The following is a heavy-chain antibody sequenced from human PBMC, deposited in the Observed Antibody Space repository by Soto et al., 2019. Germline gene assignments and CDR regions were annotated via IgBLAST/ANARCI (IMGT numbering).Heavy chain of an antibody. V-gene: IGHV4-30-4*01. CDR3: ARGEIQLWFAPVFDY. Sequence: SETLSLTCTVSGGSISSGDYYWSWIRQPPGKGLEWIGYIYYSGSTYYNPSLKSRVTISVDTSKNQFSLKLSSVAAADTAVYYCARGEIQLWFAPVFDYWGQGTLVTVSS. D-gene: IGHD5-18*01. J-gene: IGHJ4*02. CDR1: GGSISSGDYY. CDR2: IYYSGST.